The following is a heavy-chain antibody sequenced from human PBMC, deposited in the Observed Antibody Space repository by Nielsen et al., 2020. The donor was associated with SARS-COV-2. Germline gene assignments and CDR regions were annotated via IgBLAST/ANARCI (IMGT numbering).Heavy chain of an antibody. Sequence: GESLKISCAASGFTFSSYWMHWVRQAPGKGLVWVSRINSDGSSTSYADSVKGRFTISRDNAKNSLYLQMNSLRAEDTALYYCAKSTRSAVASIDYWGQGTLVTVSS. V-gene: IGHV3-74*01. CDR3: AKSTRSAVASIDY. CDR1: GFTFSSYW. J-gene: IGHJ4*02. D-gene: IGHD6-19*01. CDR2: INSDGSST.